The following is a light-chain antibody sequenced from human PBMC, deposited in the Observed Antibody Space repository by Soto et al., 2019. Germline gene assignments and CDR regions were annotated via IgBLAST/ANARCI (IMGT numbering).Light chain of an antibody. V-gene: IGKV3-20*01. CDR3: QQYGRSLT. CDR2: GAS. CDR1: QTVSSSY. J-gene: IGKJ4*01. Sequence: EIVLTQSPGTLSLSPGERATLSCRASQTVSSSYLAWYQQKPDQAPRLLIYGASSRATGIPDRLSGSGSGTDFTLTISRLEPEDFAVYYCQQYGRSLTFGGGTKVEIK.